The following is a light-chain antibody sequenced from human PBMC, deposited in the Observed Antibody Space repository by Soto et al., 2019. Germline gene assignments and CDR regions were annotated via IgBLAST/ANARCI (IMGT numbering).Light chain of an antibody. J-gene: IGLJ3*02. CDR3: QVWDYSSDHEV. V-gene: IGLV3-21*04. Sequence: SYELTQPPSVSVAPGKTASITCGGNNIGSKSVQWYQQRPGQAPVLVIYFDSDRPSGIPERFSGSNSGNTATLTISGVEAGDEADYYCQVWDYSSDHEVFGGGTKVTVL. CDR2: FDS. CDR1: NIGSKS.